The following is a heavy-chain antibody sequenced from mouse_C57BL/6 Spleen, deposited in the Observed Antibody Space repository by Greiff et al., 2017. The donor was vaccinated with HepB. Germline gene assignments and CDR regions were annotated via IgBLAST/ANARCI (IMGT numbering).Heavy chain of an antibody. CDR3: ARSGYGSRESRD. Sequence: VQLQQSGPELVKPGASVKISCKASGYAFSSSWMNWVKQRPGKGLEWIGRIYPGDGDTNYNGKFKGKATLTADKSSSTAYMQLSSLTSEDSAVYFCARSGYGSRESRDWGQGTTLTVSS. D-gene: IGHD1-1*01. J-gene: IGHJ2*01. CDR1: GYAFSSSW. V-gene: IGHV1-82*01. CDR2: IYPGDGDT.